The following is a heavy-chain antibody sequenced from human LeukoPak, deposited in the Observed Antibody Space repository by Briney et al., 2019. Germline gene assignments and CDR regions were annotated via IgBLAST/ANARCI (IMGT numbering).Heavy chain of an antibody. D-gene: IGHD3-10*01. CDR1: GFTFSSYS. Sequence: PGGSLRLSCAASGFTFSSYSMNWVRQAPGKGLEWVSYISSSSSTIYYADSVKGRFTIPRDNAKNSLYLQMNSLRAEDTAVYYTWTYYYGSGSRLVDYWGQGTLVTVSS. V-gene: IGHV3-48*01. CDR3: WTYYYGSGSRLVDY. CDR2: ISSSSSTI. J-gene: IGHJ4*02.